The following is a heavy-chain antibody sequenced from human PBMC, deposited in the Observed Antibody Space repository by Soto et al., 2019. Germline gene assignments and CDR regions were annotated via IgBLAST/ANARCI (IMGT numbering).Heavy chain of an antibody. Sequence: GASVKVSCKASGGTFSSYAISWVRQAPGQGLGWMGGIIPIFGTANYAQKFQGRVTITADESTSTAYMELSSLRSEDTAVYYCARDLSPMEGISDGMDVWGQGTTVTVSS. CDR2: IIPIFGTA. V-gene: IGHV1-69*13. CDR3: ARDLSPMEGISDGMDV. J-gene: IGHJ6*02. D-gene: IGHD1-1*01. CDR1: GGTFSSYA.